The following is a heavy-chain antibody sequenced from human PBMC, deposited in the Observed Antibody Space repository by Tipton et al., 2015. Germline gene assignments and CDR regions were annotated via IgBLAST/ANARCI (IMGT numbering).Heavy chain of an antibody. Sequence: GSLRLSCAASGFTFSNAWMNWVRQAPGKGLEWVSYISSSATTKYYADSVKGRFTISRDNAKNSLYLQMDGLRAEDTAVYYCTREEEYCDGGDCYSRGLDYWGQGTRVTVSS. V-gene: IGHV3-48*03. J-gene: IGHJ4*02. CDR1: GFTFSNAW. D-gene: IGHD2-21*02. CDR2: ISSSATTK. CDR3: TREEEYCDGGDCYSRGLDY.